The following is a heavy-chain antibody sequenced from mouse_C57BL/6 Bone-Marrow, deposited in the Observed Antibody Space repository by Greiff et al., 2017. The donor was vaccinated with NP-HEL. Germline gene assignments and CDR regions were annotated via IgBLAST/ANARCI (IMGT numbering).Heavy chain of an antibody. Sequence: EVQGVESGGGLVKPGGSLKLSCAASGFTFSSYAMSWVRQTPEKRLEWVATISDGGSYTYYPDNVTGRFTISRDNAKNNLYLQMSHLKSEDTAMYYCARDRNYYGTTDGYWYFDGWGTGTTVTVSS. V-gene: IGHV5-4*01. CDR2: ISDGGSYT. J-gene: IGHJ1*03. CDR1: GFTFSSYA. CDR3: ARDRNYYGTTDGYWYFDG. D-gene: IGHD1-1*01.